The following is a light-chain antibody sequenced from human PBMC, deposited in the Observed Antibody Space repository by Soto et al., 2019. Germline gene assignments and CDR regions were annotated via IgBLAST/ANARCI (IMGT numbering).Light chain of an antibody. CDR1: SSDVGAYDY. Sequence: QSVLTQPASVSGSPGQSITISCTGTSSDVGAYDYVSWYQQHPDTAPKLMIYGVTNRPSGLSYRFSGSKSGNTPSLTISGLQAEDEADYYCSSYTASSTWIFGGGTKLTVL. CDR2: GVT. CDR3: SSYTASSTWI. J-gene: IGLJ2*01. V-gene: IGLV2-14*01.